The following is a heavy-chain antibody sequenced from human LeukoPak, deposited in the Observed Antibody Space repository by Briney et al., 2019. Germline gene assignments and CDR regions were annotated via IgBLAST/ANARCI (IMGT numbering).Heavy chain of an antibody. V-gene: IGHV1-8*01. CDR3: ARVATAGADYYYYGMDV. J-gene: IGHJ6*02. Sequence: ASVKVSCKASGYTFTSYDINWVRQATGQGLAWMGWMNPNSGNTGYEQKFQGRVTMTRNTSISTAYMELSSLRSEDTAVYYCARVATAGADYYYYGMDVWGQGTTVTVSS. CDR1: GYTFTSYD. D-gene: IGHD5-12*01. CDR2: MNPNSGNT.